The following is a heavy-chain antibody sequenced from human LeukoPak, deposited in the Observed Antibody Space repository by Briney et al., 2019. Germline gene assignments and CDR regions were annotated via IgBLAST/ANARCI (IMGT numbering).Heavy chain of an antibody. D-gene: IGHD3-9*01. Sequence: GASVKVSCKTSGYSVNAYNMHWVRQAPGQGLEWMGWINLKSGAANYAQKFQGRVTMTWDASISTAYMELRRLRSDDTAVYYCAREYILTRYYGDYWGQGTLVTVSS. CDR1: GYSVNAYN. J-gene: IGHJ4*02. CDR3: AREYILTRYYGDY. V-gene: IGHV1-2*02. CDR2: INLKSGAA.